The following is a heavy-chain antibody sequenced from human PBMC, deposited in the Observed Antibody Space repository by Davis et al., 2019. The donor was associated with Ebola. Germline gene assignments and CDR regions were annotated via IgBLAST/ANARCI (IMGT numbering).Heavy chain of an antibody. J-gene: IGHJ4*02. Sequence: MPGGSLRLSCTVSGGSLTGHYWAWIRQPPGKGLEFIGYIRYSGSTNYNPSLEGRVTMSVDTSKNQFSLKLRSVTAADTAVYYCARDGAAYDFWGQGTLVTVSS. V-gene: IGHV4-59*11. D-gene: IGHD2-21*01. CDR2: IRYSGST. CDR3: ARDGAAYDF. CDR1: GGSLTGHY.